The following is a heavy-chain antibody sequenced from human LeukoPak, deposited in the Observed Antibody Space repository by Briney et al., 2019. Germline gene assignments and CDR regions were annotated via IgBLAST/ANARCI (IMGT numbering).Heavy chain of an antibody. V-gene: IGHV3-23*01. CDR1: GFTFNSYA. CDR3: AKFRGSERTAIDS. CDR2: ISGGGGRT. Sequence: GGSLRLPCAASGFTFNSYAMSWVRQAPGKGLEWVSTISGGGGRTWYADSVKGRFTISRDNSKNTVDVQLNSPRAEDTAVYYCAKFRGSERTAIDSWGQGTLVTVSS. D-gene: IGHD1-1*01. J-gene: IGHJ4*02.